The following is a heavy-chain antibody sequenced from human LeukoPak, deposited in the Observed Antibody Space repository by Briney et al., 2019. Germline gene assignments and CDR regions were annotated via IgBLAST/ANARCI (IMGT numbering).Heavy chain of an antibody. CDR1: GFSFSSYG. CDR2: ISRSGGST. D-gene: IGHD3-22*01. J-gene: IGHJ6*03. Sequence: GGSLRLSCVASGFSFSSYGMSWLRQAPGKGLEWVSAISRSGGSTYHADSVKGRFTISRDNSKNTLYLQMNSLRAEDTAVYYCAKDYDSSGYYLYQDMDVWGKGTTVTVSS. V-gene: IGHV3-23*01. CDR3: AKDYDSSGYYLYQDMDV.